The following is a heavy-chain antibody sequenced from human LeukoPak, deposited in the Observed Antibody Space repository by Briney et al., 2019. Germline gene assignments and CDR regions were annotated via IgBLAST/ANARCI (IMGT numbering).Heavy chain of an antibody. CDR1: GFTFSNSA. CDR3: AKGGV. V-gene: IGHV3-23*01. Sequence: PGGSLRLSCAASGFTFSNSAMSWVRQAPGKGPEWVSGIGNSGDRTFYADSVKGRFTISRDNSKNTLYLQMNSLRVEDTALYYCAKGGVWGQGIAVTVSS. CDR2: IGNSGDRT. J-gene: IGHJ6*02.